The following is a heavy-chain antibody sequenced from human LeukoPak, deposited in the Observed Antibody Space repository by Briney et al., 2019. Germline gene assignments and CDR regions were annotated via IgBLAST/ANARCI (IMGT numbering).Heavy chain of an antibody. J-gene: IGHJ5*02. CDR3: ARDGTT. V-gene: IGHV4-34*01. D-gene: IGHD1-26*01. CDR2: INHSGST. Sequence: PETLSLTCAVYGGSFSGYYWSWIRQPPGKGLEWIGEINHSGSTNYNPSLKSRVTISVDTSKNQFSLKLSSVTAADTAVYYCARDGTTWGQGTLVTVSS. CDR1: GGSFSGYY.